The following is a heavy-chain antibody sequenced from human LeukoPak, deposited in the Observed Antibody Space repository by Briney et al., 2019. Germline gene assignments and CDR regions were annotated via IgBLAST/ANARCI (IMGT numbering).Heavy chain of an antibody. CDR2: IYSGGST. CDR3: AKNNILTGYDLYYFDY. D-gene: IGHD3-9*01. Sequence: PGGSLRLSCAASGFTVSSNYMSWVRQAPGKGLEWVSVIYSGGSTYYADSVKGRFTISRDNSKNTLYLQMNSLRAEDTAVYYCAKNNILTGYDLYYFDYWGQGTLVTVSS. CDR1: GFTVSSNY. V-gene: IGHV3-53*01. J-gene: IGHJ4*02.